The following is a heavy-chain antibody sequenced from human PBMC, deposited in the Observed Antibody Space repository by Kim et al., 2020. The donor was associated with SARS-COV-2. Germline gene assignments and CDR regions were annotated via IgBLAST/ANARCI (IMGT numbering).Heavy chain of an antibody. J-gene: IGHJ4*02. CDR1: GGSISSSSYY. CDR3: ARDPQNYFDY. CDR2: IYYSGST. V-gene: IGHV4-39*07. Sequence: SETLSLTCTVSGGSISSSSYYWGWIRQPPGKGLEWIGSIYYSGSTYYNPSLKSRVTISVDTSKNQFSLKLSSVTAADTAVYYCARDPQNYFDYWGQGTLVTVSS.